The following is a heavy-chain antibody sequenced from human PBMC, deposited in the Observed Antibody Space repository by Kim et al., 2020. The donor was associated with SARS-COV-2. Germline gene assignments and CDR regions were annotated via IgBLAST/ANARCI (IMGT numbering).Heavy chain of an antibody. CDR1: GFTFISYS. Sequence: GGSLRLSCAASGFTFISYSMNWVRQAPGKGLEWVSYISSSSSTIYYADSVKGRFTISRDNAKNSLYLQMNSLRDEDTAVYYCARDLDYDFWSGYAKTFDYWGQGTLVTVSS. CDR2: ISSSSSTI. CDR3: ARDLDYDFWSGYAKTFDY. V-gene: IGHV3-48*02. D-gene: IGHD3-3*01. J-gene: IGHJ4*02.